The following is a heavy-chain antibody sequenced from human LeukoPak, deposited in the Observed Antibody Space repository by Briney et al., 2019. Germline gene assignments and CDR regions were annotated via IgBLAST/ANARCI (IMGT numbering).Heavy chain of an antibody. CDR2: IYSGGST. J-gene: IGHJ4*02. D-gene: IGHD2-2*01. CDR1: GFTVSSNY. CDR3: SKESCSSRCNFDY. Sequence: GGSLRLSRAASGFTVSSNYMSWVRQAPGKGLEWVSVIYSGGSTYYADSVKGRFTISRDNSENTLYLQMNSLRAEDTAVYYCSKESCSSRCNFDYWGQGTLVTVSS. V-gene: IGHV3-53*01.